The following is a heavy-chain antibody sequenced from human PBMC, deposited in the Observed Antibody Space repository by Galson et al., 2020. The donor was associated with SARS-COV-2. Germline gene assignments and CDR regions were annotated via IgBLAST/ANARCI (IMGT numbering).Heavy chain of an antibody. CDR3: ARDRSGYAAFDI. Sequence: SQTLSLTCTVPGGSISRRNSYWSWIRQPPGQGLEYIGYIYYPGSTYYNPSLKSRVTISLDTSKNQFSLKLTSVTAADTAVYYCARDRSGYAAFDIWGLGTMVTVSS. J-gene: IGHJ3*02. V-gene: IGHV4-30-4*01. D-gene: IGHD2-2*01. CDR1: GGSISRRNSY. CDR2: IYYPGST.